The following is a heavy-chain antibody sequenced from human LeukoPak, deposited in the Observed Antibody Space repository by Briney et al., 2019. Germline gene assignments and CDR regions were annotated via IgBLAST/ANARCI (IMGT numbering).Heavy chain of an antibody. V-gene: IGHV1-18*04. CDR3: ARAGGYYFDP. CDR2: ISAYNGNK. D-gene: IGHD3-3*01. CDR1: GYTFTGYY. J-gene: IGHJ5*02. Sequence: ASVKVSCKASGYTFTGYYMHWVRQAPGQGLEWMGWISAYNGNKNYAPKLQGRVTMTTDTSTSTAYMELRSLRSDDTAVYYCARAGGYYFDPWGQGTLVTVSS.